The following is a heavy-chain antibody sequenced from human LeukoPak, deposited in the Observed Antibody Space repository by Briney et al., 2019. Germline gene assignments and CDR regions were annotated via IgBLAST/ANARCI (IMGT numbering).Heavy chain of an antibody. CDR1: GGSISSGDYY. J-gene: IGHJ4*02. Sequence: SETPSLTCTVSGGSISSGDYYWSWIRQPPGKGLEWIGYIYYSGSTYYNPSLKSRVTISVDTSKNQFSLKLSSVTATDTAVYYCARVGGTAGTAFDYWGQGTLVAVSS. D-gene: IGHD1-1*01. CDR3: ARVGGTAGTAFDY. CDR2: IYYSGST. V-gene: IGHV4-30-4*08.